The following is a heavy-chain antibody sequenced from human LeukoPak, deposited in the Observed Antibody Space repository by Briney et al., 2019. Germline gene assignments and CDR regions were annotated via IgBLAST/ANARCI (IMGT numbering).Heavy chain of an antibody. V-gene: IGHV3-30*02. CDR1: GFTFSSYG. CDR2: IRYDGSNK. D-gene: IGHD3-10*01. CDR3: ARARYGDVDY. J-gene: IGHJ4*02. Sequence: GGSLRLSCAASGFTFSSYGMHWVRQAPGKGLEWVAFIRYDGSNKRYADSVKGRFTISRDNARNTLYLQMNSLRADDTAVYYCARARYGDVDYWGQGTLVTVSS.